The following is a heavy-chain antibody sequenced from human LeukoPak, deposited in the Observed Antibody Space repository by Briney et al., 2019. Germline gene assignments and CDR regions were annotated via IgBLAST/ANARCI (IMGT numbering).Heavy chain of an antibody. CDR3: ARDSRSGEWELVFDY. CDR1: GFTFSSYS. D-gene: IGHD1-26*01. J-gene: IGHJ4*02. Sequence: GGSLRLSCAASGFTFSSYSMNWVRQAPGKGLEWVSSISSSSYIYCADSVKGRFTISRDNAKNSLYLQINSLRAEDTAVYYCARDSRSGEWELVFDYWGQGTLVTVSS. CDR2: ISSSSYI. V-gene: IGHV3-21*01.